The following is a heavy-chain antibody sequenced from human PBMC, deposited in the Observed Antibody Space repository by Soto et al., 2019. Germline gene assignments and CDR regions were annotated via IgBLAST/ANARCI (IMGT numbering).Heavy chain of an antibody. Sequence: SETLSLTCTVSGGSLSSYYWTWIRQSPGKGLEWIGYVYFSGNTNYNPSLKSRVSISIDTSKNQFSLRLASVTAADTAFYYCGSVRPSGYVLSWGQGTLVTVS. CDR2: VYFSGNT. J-gene: IGHJ5*02. D-gene: IGHD6-25*01. CDR3: GSVRPSGYVLS. V-gene: IGHV4-59*01. CDR1: GGSLSSYY.